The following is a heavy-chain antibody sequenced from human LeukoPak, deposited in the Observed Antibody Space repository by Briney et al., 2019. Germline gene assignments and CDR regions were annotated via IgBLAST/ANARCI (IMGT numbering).Heavy chain of an antibody. CDR2: IDPGDSDT. CDR1: GYSFTSYW. Sequence: GESLKISCKGSGYSFTSYWIGWVRQMPGKGLEWMGIIDPGDSDTRYSPSFQGQVTISADKSISTAYLQWSSLKASDTAMYYCARQSIDRDGYNLGLDYWGQGTLVTVSS. V-gene: IGHV5-51*01. J-gene: IGHJ4*02. D-gene: IGHD5-24*01. CDR3: ARQSIDRDGYNLGLDY.